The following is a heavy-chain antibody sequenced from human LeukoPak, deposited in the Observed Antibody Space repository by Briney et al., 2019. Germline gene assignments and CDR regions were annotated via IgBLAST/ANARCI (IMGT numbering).Heavy chain of an antibody. J-gene: IGHJ4*02. Sequence: SETLSLTCAVYGGSFSGYYWSWIRQPPGKGLEWIGEINHSGSTNYNPSLKSRVTISVDTSKNQFSLKLSSVTAADTAVYYCARVVVWGSYRMYCFDYWGQGTLVTVSS. CDR2: INHSGST. V-gene: IGHV4-34*01. D-gene: IGHD3-16*02. CDR1: GGSFSGYY. CDR3: ARVVVWGSYRMYCFDY.